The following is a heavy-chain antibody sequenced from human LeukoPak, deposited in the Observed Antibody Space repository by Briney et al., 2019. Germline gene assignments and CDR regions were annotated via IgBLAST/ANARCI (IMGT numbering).Heavy chain of an antibody. V-gene: IGHV3-20*04. Sequence: GGSLRLSCAASGFTFDDYGMSWVRQAPGKGLDWVSGLNWNAGSTCYADSVKGRFTISRDNAKNSLYLQMNSLRAEDTALYYCARDYSNYVSPDYWGQGTLVTVSS. D-gene: IGHD4-11*01. CDR3: ARDYSNYVSPDY. CDR1: GFTFDDYG. J-gene: IGHJ4*02. CDR2: LNWNAGST.